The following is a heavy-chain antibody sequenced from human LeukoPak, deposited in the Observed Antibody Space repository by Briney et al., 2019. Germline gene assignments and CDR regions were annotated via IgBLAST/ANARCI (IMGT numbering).Heavy chain of an antibody. Sequence: ASVKVSCKASGYTLTSYGISWVRQAPGQGLEWMGWISAYNGNTNYAQKFQGRVTMTTDTSTSTGYMELTSLRSDNTAVYYCARTLGGNYVEMATGVDLWGRGTLVTVS. CDR3: ARTLGGNYVEMATGVDL. CDR2: ISAYNGNT. V-gene: IGHV1-18*01. J-gene: IGHJ2*01. CDR1: GYTLTSYG. D-gene: IGHD5-24*01.